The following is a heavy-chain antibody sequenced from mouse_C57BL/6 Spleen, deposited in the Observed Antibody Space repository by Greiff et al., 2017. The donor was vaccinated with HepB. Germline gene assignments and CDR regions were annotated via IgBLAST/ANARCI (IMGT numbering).Heavy chain of an antibody. D-gene: IGHD1-1*01. J-gene: IGHJ1*03. CDR3: ARNLITTVVNWYFDV. V-gene: IGHV2-9-1*01. CDR2: IWTGGGT. CDR1: GFSLTSYA. Sequence: VQGVESGPGLVAPSQSLSITCTVSGFSLTSYAISWVRQPPGKGPEWLGVIWTGGGTNYNSALKSRLSISKDNSKSQVFLKMNSLQTDDTARYYCARNLITTVVNWYFDVWGTGTTVTVSS.